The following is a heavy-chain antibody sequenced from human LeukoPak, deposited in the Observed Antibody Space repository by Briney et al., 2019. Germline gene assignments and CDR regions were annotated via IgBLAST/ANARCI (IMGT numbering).Heavy chain of an antibody. V-gene: IGHV1-18*01. J-gene: IGHJ4*02. CDR3: ARHPSPYSSSWYVDY. CDR2: ISAYNGNT. D-gene: IGHD6-13*01. CDR1: GYTFITYG. Sequence: ASVKVSCKASGYTFITYGISWVRQAPGQGLEWMGWISAYNGNTNYAQKLQGRVTMTTDTSTSTAYMELRSLRSDDTAVYYCARHPSPYSSSWYVDYWGQGTLVTVSS.